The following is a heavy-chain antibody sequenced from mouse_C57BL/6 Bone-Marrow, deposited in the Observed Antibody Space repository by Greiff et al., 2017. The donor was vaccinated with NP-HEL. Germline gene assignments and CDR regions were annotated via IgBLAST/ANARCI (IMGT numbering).Heavy chain of an antibody. J-gene: IGHJ1*03. D-gene: IGHD2-4*01. CDR2: ISDGGSYT. CDR3: ARDRGMITTWRYFEG. V-gene: IGHV5-4*01. Sequence: EVKLVESGGGLVKPGGSLKLSCAASGFTFSSYAMSWVRQTPEKRLEWVATISDGGSYTYYPDNVKGRFTISRDNAKNNLYLQMSHLKSEDTAMYYCARDRGMITTWRYFEGWGTGTTVTVSS. CDR1: GFTFSSYA.